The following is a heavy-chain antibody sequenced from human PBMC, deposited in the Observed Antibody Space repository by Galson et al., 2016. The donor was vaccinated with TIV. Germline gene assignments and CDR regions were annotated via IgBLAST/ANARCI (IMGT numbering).Heavy chain of an antibody. D-gene: IGHD3-10*01. Sequence: SLRLSCAASGFTFSGYLMHWVRQVPGKGLVWVSRINSDGSTTSYADSVEGRFTVSRDNARNTLFLQMNSLTADDTAVYYYARGPFYYGSGSSFYLDYWGQGTLVTVSS. CDR2: INSDGSTT. CDR3: ARGPFYYGSGSSFYLDY. V-gene: IGHV3-74*01. J-gene: IGHJ4*02. CDR1: GFTFSGYL.